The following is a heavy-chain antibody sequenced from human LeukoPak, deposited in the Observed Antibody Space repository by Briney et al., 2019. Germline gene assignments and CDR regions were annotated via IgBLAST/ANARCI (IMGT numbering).Heavy chain of an antibody. D-gene: IGHD2-2*01. CDR2: INHSGST. CDR1: GGSFSGYY. V-gene: IGHV4-34*01. Sequence: SETLSLTCAVYGGSFSGYYWSWIHQPPGKGLEWIGEINHSGSTNYNPSLKSRVTISVDTSKNQFSLKLSSVTAADTAVYYCARGRSLIYRYCSSTSCYSNWFDPWGQGTLVTVSS. CDR3: ARGRSLIYRYCSSTSCYSNWFDP. J-gene: IGHJ5*02.